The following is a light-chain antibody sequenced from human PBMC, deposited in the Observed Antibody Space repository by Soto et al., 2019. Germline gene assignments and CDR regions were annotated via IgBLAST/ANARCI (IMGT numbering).Light chain of an antibody. CDR3: QKYNSAPWT. CDR1: QGISSS. J-gene: IGKJ1*01. Sequence: DIQMTQSPSSLSASVGDRVTITCRASQGISSSLAWYQQKPGKVPKLLIYAASTLQSGVPSRFSGSGSGTDFTLTISSLQPEDVATYHCQKYNSAPWTFGQGTKVEVK. CDR2: AAS. V-gene: IGKV1-27*01.